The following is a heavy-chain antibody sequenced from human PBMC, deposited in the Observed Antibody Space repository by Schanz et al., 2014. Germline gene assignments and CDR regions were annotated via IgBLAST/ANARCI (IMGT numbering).Heavy chain of an antibody. V-gene: IGHV3-33*08. Sequence: QVQLVESGGGVVQPGRSLRLSCAASGFTFSSYAMHWVRQAPGKGLEWVAVIWYDENNKYYAASVPGRFTMSRDNSKNTLYLQMNSLRAEDTAVYYCARDGDRFYHNYYMDVWGQGTTVTGSS. D-gene: IGHD4-17*01. J-gene: IGHJ6*03. CDR2: IWYDENNK. CDR3: ARDGDRFYHNYYMDV. CDR1: GFTFSSYA.